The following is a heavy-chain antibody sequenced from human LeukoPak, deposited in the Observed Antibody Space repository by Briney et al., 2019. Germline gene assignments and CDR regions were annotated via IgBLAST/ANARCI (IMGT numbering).Heavy chain of an antibody. V-gene: IGHV3-33*01. Sequence: PGGSLRLSCAASGFTFSSYGMHWVRQAPGKGLEWVAVIWYDGSNKYYADSVKGRFTISRGNSKNTLYLQMNSLRAEDTAVYYCARDGEYSGSYFPFDYWGQGTLVTVSS. J-gene: IGHJ4*02. CDR1: GFTFSSYG. D-gene: IGHD1-26*01. CDR2: IWYDGSNK. CDR3: ARDGEYSGSYFPFDY.